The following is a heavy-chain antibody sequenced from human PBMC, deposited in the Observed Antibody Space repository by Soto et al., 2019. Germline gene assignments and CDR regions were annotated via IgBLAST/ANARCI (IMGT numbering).Heavy chain of an antibody. Sequence: SETLSLTCTVSGGSISSGDYYWSWIRQPPGKGLEWIGKIYYSGSTNYNPSLKSRVTMSVDTSKNQFSLNLTSVTAADTAVYYCARVHSSSYYYGLAVWGQGIPVTVSS. CDR3: ARVHSSSYYYGLAV. CDR2: IYYSGST. D-gene: IGHD6-6*01. J-gene: IGHJ6*02. CDR1: GGSISSGDYY. V-gene: IGHV4-61*08.